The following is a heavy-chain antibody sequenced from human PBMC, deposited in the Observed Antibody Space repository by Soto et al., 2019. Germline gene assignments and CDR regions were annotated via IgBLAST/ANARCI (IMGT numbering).Heavy chain of an antibody. J-gene: IGHJ6*02. CDR1: GHTFISYA. CDR3: ATAEGTVTTGWYGMDV. D-gene: IGHD4-17*01. V-gene: IGHV1-3*04. Sequence: QVQVVQSGAEVKKPGASVKVSCKTSGHTFISYAINWVRQAPGQRLEWRGRVNTGNGNTDFSQKFQGRITITRDTSATTAYMELTSLRSEDTAIYYCATAEGTVTTGWYGMDVWGQGTTVTVSS. CDR2: VNTGNGNT.